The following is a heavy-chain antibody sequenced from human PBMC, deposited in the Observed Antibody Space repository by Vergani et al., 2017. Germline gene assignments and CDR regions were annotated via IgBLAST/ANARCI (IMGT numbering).Heavy chain of an antibody. D-gene: IGHD2-2*01. J-gene: IGHJ5*02. V-gene: IGHV1-8*01. Sequence: QVQLVQSGAEVKKPGASVKVSCKASGYTFTSYDINWVRQATGQGLEWMGWMNPNSGNTGYAQKFQGRVTMTRNTSISTAYMELSSLRSEDTAVYYCARCRHYYCSSTSCYGFDPWGQGTLVTVSS. CDR2: MNPNSGNT. CDR3: ARCRHYYCSSTSCYGFDP. CDR1: GYTFTSYD.